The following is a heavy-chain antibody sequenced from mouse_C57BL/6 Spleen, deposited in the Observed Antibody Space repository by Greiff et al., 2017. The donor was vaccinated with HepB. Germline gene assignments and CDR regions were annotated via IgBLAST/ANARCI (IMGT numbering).Heavy chain of an antibody. CDR1: GFTFSSYT. D-gene: IGHD3-3*01. Sequence: EVKLVESGGGLVKPGGSLKLSCAASGFTFSSYTMSWVRQTPEKRLEWVATISGGGGNTYYPDSVKGRFTISRDNAKNTLYLQMSSLRSEDTALYYCARRGDVWFAYWGQGTLVTVSA. CDR3: ARRGDVWFAY. V-gene: IGHV5-9*01. CDR2: ISGGGGNT. J-gene: IGHJ3*01.